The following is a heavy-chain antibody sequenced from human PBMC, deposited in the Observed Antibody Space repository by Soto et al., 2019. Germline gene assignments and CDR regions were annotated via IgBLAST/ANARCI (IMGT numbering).Heavy chain of an antibody. V-gene: IGHV1-69*08. CDR1: GGTLSSYT. D-gene: IGHD2-15*01. J-gene: IGHJ4*02. CDR3: ARDKGYCSDTSCPALDY. Sequence: QVQLVQSGAEVKKPGSSVKVSCKASGGTLSSYTFSWVRQAPGQGLEWMGRVIPNLGVTNYAKKFQGRFTIVVDTSTSTAYIELTSLRYEATAVYYCARDKGYCSDTSCPALDYWGQGTLGTVAS. CDR2: VIPNLGVT.